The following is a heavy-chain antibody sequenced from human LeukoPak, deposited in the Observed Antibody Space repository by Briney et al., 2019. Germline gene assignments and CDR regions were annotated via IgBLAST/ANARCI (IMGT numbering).Heavy chain of an antibody. Sequence: GGSLRLSCAASGFTFSGSAMHWVRQASGKGLEWVGRIRSKANSYATAYAASVKGRFTISRDDSKNTAYLQMNSLKTEDTAVYYCTGATMGNGYYYYYMDVWGKGTTVTVSS. D-gene: IGHD5-12*01. V-gene: IGHV3-73*01. J-gene: IGHJ6*03. CDR3: TGATMGNGYYYYYMDV. CDR1: GFTFSGSA. CDR2: IRSKANSYAT.